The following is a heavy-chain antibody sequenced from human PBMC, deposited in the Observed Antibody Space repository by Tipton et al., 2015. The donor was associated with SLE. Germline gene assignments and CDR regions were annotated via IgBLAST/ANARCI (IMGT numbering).Heavy chain of an antibody. Sequence: TLSLTCAVYGGSFSGYYWSWIRQPPGKGLEWIGEINHRGSTNYNPSLKSRVTISIDTSKNQFSLKLKSVTAADTAVYYCARGWDYDFWSGYADYWGQGTLVTVSS. CDR2: INHRGST. CDR1: GGSFSGYY. J-gene: IGHJ4*02. D-gene: IGHD3-3*01. CDR3: ARGWDYDFWSGYADY. V-gene: IGHV4-34*01.